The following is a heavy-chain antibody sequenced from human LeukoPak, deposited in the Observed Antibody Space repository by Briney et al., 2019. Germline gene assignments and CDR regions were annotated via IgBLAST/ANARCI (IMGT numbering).Heavy chain of an antibody. J-gene: IGHJ4*02. D-gene: IGHD3-10*01. CDR3: AREGPHGSGIYYNPLDY. CDR2: IYYSGIT. V-gene: IGHV4-59*04. CDR1: GTSISSYY. Sequence: SETLSLTCTVSGTSISSYYWSWIRQPPGKGLEWIGTIYYSGITYYNPSLKSRVTISLDTSKNQFSLKLISVTAADTALYYCAREGPHGSGIYYNPLDYWGQGALVIVSS.